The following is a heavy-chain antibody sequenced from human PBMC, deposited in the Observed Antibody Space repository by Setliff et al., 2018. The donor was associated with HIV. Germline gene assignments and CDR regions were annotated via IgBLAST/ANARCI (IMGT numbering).Heavy chain of an antibody. CDR1: SGSMTGHY. Sequence: PSETLSLTCSVSSGSMTGHYWTWVRQPPGKGLEWIGYLHSLGSSRVSDTPNYSPSLKSRITISLDTSKRQFSLTMTSVTAADTAVYYCARERRGCTSNSCYVDAFDLWGQGTMVTVSS. V-gene: IGHV4-4*08. CDR3: ARERRGCTSNSCYVDAFDL. D-gene: IGHD2-2*01. J-gene: IGHJ3*01. CDR2: LHSLGSSRVSDTP.